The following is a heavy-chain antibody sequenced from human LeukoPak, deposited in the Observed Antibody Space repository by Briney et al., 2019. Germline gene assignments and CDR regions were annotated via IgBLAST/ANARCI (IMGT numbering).Heavy chain of an antibody. CDR1: GFTFSSYW. CDR2: INGDGSIE. V-gene: IGHV3-7*01. J-gene: IGHJ4*02. CDR3: ARDPIVGDTGGGDY. D-gene: IGHD1-26*01. Sequence: GGSLRLSCAASGFTFSSYWMTWVRQAPGKGLEWVSNINGDGSIENYVHSVRGRFSIFRDNAKDALYLQMNSLRVDGTAIYYCARDPIVGDTGGGDYWGQGTLVTVSS.